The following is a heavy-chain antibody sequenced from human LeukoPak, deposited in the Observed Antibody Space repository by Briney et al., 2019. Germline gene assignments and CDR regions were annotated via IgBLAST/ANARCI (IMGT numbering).Heavy chain of an antibody. CDR1: GFTFSSYA. CDR3: ARGSPRVVTAIYDY. Sequence: TGGSLRLSCAASGFTFSSYAMHWVRQAPGKGLEWVAVISYDGSNKYYADSVKGRFTISRDNSKNTLYLQMNSLRAEDTAVYYCARGSPRVVTAIYDYWGQGTLVTVSS. V-gene: IGHV3-30*04. J-gene: IGHJ4*02. D-gene: IGHD2-21*02. CDR2: ISYDGSNK.